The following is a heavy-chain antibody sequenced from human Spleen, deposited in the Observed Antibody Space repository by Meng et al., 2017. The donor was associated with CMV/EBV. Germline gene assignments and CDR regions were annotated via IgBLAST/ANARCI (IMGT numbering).Heavy chain of an antibody. D-gene: IGHD2-2*02. J-gene: IGHJ6*02. CDR1: GYDFSDFF. Sequence: GGSLRLSCAASGYDFSDFFMSWIRQAPGKGLEWLSYMSKIGDIIHYADSVKGRFTISRDNAKNSLYLQMNSLRAEDTAVYYCARVPATAIVDGAYYYYYYGMDVWGQGTTVTVSS. CDR3: ARVPATAIVDGAYYYYYYGMDV. CDR2: MSKIGDII. V-gene: IGHV3-11*04.